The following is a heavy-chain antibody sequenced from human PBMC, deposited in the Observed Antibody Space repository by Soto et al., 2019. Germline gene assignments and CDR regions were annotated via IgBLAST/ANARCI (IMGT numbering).Heavy chain of an antibody. D-gene: IGHD5-12*01. V-gene: IGHV3-30*18. CDR3: ANDLSRMATIHYYVMDF. J-gene: IGHJ6*02. CDR1: GFTFSSYG. Sequence: PGGSLRLSCAASGFTFSSYGMHWVRQAPGKGLEWVAVISYDGSNKYYADSVKGRFTISRDNSKNTLYLQMNSLRAEDTAVYYCANDLSRMATIHYYVMDFWGQGTTVTVSS. CDR2: ISYDGSNK.